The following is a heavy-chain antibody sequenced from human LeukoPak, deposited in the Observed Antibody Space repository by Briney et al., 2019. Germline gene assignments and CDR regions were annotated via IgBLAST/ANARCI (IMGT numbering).Heavy chain of an antibody. J-gene: IGHJ5*02. Sequence: GASVKVSCKASGYTFTNYYVHWVRQAPGQGLEWMGVINPSGGSTNYAQKFQGRVTMTRDTSTSTVYMELSSLRSEDTAVYYRARDSTVTTFRGCVDPWGQGTLVTVSS. CDR1: GYTFTNYY. CDR2: INPSGGST. D-gene: IGHD4-17*01. V-gene: IGHV1-46*01. CDR3: ARDSTVTTFRGCVDP.